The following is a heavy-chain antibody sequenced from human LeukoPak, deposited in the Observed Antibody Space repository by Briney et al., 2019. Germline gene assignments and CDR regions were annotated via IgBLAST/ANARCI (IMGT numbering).Heavy chain of an antibody. CDR1: GFTFSSYS. CDR3: ARWEGSGWLLA. J-gene: IGHJ5*02. CDR2: SSYDRTTI. V-gene: IGHV3-48*02. Sequence: GGALRLSCAASGFTFSSYSMNWVRPGPGEGLEWVAHSSYDRTTIYYAGSGKDRFTISRDNAKNSLYLQMNSLRDEDTAVYYCARWEGSGWLLAWGQGTLVTVSS. D-gene: IGHD6-19*01.